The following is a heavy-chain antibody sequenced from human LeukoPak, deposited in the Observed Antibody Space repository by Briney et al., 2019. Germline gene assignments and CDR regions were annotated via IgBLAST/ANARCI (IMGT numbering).Heavy chain of an antibody. CDR2: IRSKADTYAT. CDR3: SSSWELVALRY. V-gene: IGHV3-73*01. CDR1: GFTFSGST. Sequence: GGSLRLSCAASGFTFSGSTIHWVRQASGKGLEWVGRIRSKADTYATAYAASVKGRFTISRDDSKNTAYLQMNSLKTEDTAVYYCSSSWELVALRYWGQGTLVIVSS. J-gene: IGHJ4*02. D-gene: IGHD1-26*01.